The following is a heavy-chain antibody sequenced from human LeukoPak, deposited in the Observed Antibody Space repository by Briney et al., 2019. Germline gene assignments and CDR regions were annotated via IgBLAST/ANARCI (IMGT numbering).Heavy chain of an antibody. CDR3: ARDLDIAAAGTGSDP. Sequence: PGGSLRLSCAASGFTVSSNYMSWVRQAPGKGLEWVSVIYSGGSTYYADSVKGRFTISRDNSKNTLYLQMNSLRAEDTAVYYCARDLDIAAAGTGSDPWGQGTLVTVSS. V-gene: IGHV3-53*01. CDR2: IYSGGST. CDR1: GFTVSSNY. J-gene: IGHJ5*02. D-gene: IGHD6-13*01.